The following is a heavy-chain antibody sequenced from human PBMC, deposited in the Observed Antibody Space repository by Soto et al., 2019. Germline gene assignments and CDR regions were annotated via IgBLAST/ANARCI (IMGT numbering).Heavy chain of an antibody. D-gene: IGHD2-2*01. V-gene: IGHV3-48*02. CDR2: ISRSGGTI. Sequence: PGGSLRLSCAASGITFSGFTMNWVRQAPGRGLDWVSYISRSGGTIYYADSVKGRFTISRDNAENSLYLQMNSLRDEDTAVYYCASRHLADCSGTSCLYYFDYWGRGALVTVSS. CDR3: ASRHLADCSGTSCLYYFDY. J-gene: IGHJ4*02. CDR1: GITFSGFT.